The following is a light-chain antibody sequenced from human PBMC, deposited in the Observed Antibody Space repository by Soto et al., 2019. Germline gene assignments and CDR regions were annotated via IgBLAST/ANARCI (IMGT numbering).Light chain of an antibody. CDR2: EVN. CDR3: CSYTTTSTPFV. Sequence: QSALIQPPSVSGSPGQSVTVSCTGTSSDTGNYDYASWDQQHPGTVPKLMISEVNNRPSGVSNRFSGSKSGNTASLTISGLQTEDEADYYCCSYTTTSTPFVFGTGTKLTVL. V-gene: IGLV2-14*01. J-gene: IGLJ1*01. CDR1: SSDTGNYDY.